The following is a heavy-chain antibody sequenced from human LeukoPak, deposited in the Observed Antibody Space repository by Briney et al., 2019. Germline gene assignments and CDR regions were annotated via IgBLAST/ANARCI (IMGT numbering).Heavy chain of an antibody. Sequence: PGGSLRLSCSASGFTFSSYAMHWVRQAPGKGLEYVSAISSNGGSTYYADSVKGRFTISRDNYKNTLYLQMSSLRAEDTAVYYCVKGRIAVAGPFDPWGQGTLVTVSS. D-gene: IGHD6-19*01. CDR3: VKGRIAVAGPFDP. CDR1: GFTFSSYA. V-gene: IGHV3-64D*06. CDR2: ISSNGGST. J-gene: IGHJ5*02.